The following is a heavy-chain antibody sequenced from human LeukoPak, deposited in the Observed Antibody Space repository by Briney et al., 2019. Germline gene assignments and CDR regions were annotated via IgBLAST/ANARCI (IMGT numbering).Heavy chain of an antibody. CDR2: ISYDGSNK. V-gene: IGHV3-30-3*01. D-gene: IGHD3-22*01. Sequence: GGSLRLSCAASGFTFSSYAMHWVRQAPGEGLEWVAVISYDGSNKYYADSVKGRFTISRDNSKNTLYLQMNSLRAEDTAVYYCARDSAPYYYDFPDYWGQGTLVTVSS. CDR1: GFTFSSYA. J-gene: IGHJ4*02. CDR3: ARDSAPYYYDFPDY.